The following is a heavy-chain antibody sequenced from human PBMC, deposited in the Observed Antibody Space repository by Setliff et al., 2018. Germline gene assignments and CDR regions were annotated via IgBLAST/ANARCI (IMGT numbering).Heavy chain of an antibody. V-gene: IGHV3-30*02. CDR3: AKASLAYSFGYYFDS. D-gene: IGHD5-18*01. CDR1: ESTFSSFG. J-gene: IGHJ4*01. CDR2: IRYDGSYE. Sequence: PGGSLRLSCTASESTFSSFGMHWVRQAPGQGLERVGFIRYDGSYEYYADSVQGRFTISRDNSKNTLFLHMNNLRPEDTALYYCAKASLAYSFGYYFDSWGQGALVTVSS.